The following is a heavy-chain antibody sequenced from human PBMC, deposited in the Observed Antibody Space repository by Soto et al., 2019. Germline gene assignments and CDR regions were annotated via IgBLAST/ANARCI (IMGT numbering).Heavy chain of an antibody. CDR1: DGSISSGGYY. J-gene: IGHJ4*02. D-gene: IGHD2-15*01. CDR3: EREGGGSNAFDY. CDR2: IYYSGST. V-gene: IGHV4-31*03. Sequence: QVQLQESGPGLVKPSQTLSLTCTVSDGSISSGGYYWSWIRQHPGKGLEWIGYIYYSGSTYYNPSLKSRVTISVDTSKKQFSLKLSSVTAADPAVYYCEREGGGSNAFDYWGQGTLVTVSS.